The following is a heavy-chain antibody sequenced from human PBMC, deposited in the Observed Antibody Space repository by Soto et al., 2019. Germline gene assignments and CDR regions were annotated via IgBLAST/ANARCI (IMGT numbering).Heavy chain of an antibody. CDR1: GDSISSYY. CDR2: IYYNGYT. J-gene: IGHJ4*01. D-gene: IGHD1-26*01. V-gene: IGHV4-59*01. Sequence: SETLSLTFTVSGDSISSYYWSWIRQPPGKGLEWIGYIYYNGYTNFNPSLKSRVTISLDTSKSQFSLKLSSLTAADTAVYYCARLRASYLQIDYWRQGTLVTVSS. CDR3: ARLRASYLQIDY.